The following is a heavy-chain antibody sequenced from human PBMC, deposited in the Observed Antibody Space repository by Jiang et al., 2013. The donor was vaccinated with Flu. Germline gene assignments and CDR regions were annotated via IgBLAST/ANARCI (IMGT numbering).Heavy chain of an antibody. CDR3: ARAQKYSGFELPYFDY. Sequence: LVKPSETLSLTCSVSGGSMHSDTYYWGWIRQPPGKRLEWIGGIYYSGSAYFNPSLSSRVAMSVDTSKNQLSLRLSSVSAADTAVYFCARAQKYSGFELPYFDYWGQGSWSPSPQ. J-gene: IGHJ4*02. D-gene: IGHD5-12*01. CDR2: IYYSGSA. V-gene: IGHV4-39*07. CDR1: GGSMHSDTYY.